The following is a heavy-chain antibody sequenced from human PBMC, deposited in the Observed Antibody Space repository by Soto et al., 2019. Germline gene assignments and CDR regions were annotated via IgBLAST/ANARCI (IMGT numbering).Heavy chain of an antibody. CDR1: EGTFSSHA. Sequence: QVQLVQSGAEVKKPGSSVKVSCKASEGTFSSHAISWVRQAPGQGLEWMGGLIPIFGTANYAQKFQGRVTITADESTNTAYMDLSSLRSEDTAVYYCASPDAYKGYYNGMDVWGQGTTVTVSS. CDR2: LIPIFGTA. D-gene: IGHD1-1*01. CDR3: ASPDAYKGYYNGMDV. J-gene: IGHJ6*02. V-gene: IGHV1-69*12.